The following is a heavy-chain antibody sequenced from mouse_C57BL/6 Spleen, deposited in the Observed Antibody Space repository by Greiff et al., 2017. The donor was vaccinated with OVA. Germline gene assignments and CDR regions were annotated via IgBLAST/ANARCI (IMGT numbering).Heavy chain of an antibody. J-gene: IGHJ2*01. CDR3: ARMDYGSSDFDY. CDR2: IDPSDSET. D-gene: IGHD1-1*01. Sequence: QVQLQQPGAELVRPGSSVKLSCKASGYTFTSYWMHWVKQRPIQGLEWIGNIDPSDSETHYNQKFKDKATLTVDKSSSTAYMQLSSLTSEDSAVYYCARMDYGSSDFDYWGQGTTLTVSS. CDR1: GYTFTSYW. V-gene: IGHV1-52*01.